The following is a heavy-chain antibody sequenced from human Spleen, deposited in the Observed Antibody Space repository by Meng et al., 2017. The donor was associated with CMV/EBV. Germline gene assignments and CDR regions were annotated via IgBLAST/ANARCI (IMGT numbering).Heavy chain of an antibody. CDR3: ARDPTHSDFWSGYYTSPDC. D-gene: IGHD3-3*01. J-gene: IGHJ4*02. V-gene: IGHV3-9*01. Sequence: SLKISCAASGFTFDDYAMHWVRQAPGKGLEWVSGISWNSGSIAYADSVKGRFTISRDNAKNSLYLQMNSLRAEDTAVFYCARDPTHSDFWSGYYTSPDCWGQGTLVTVSS. CDR2: ISWNSGSI. CDR1: GFTFDDYA.